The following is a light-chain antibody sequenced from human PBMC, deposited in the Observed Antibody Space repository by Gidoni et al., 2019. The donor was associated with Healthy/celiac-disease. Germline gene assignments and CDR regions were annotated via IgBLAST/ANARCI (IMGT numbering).Light chain of an antibody. CDR3: QQYNSWCS. V-gene: IGKV1-5*03. CDR1: QSISSW. Sequence: DIQMTQSPSTLSASVGDRVTIPCRASQSISSWLAWYQPKPGKAPKLLIYKASSLESWVPTRFSGRGSWDEFPLTSSRLPADYFATYFCQQYNSWCSFGQGTKLEIK. CDR2: KAS. J-gene: IGKJ2*04.